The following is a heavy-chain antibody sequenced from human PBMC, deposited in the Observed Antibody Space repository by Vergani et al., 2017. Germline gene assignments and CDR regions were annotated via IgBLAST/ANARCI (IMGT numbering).Heavy chain of an antibody. CDR1: GFTFSSYS. Sequence: EVQLVESGGGLVKPGGSLRLSCAASGFTFSSYSMNWVRQAPGKGLEWVSSISSSSSTIYYADSVKGRFTISRDNAKNSLYLQMNSLRAEDTAVYYCARDALTMVRGVIITPLYNWFDPWGQGTLVTVSS. CDR3: ARDALTMVRGVIITPLYNWFDP. D-gene: IGHD3-10*01. CDR2: ISSSSSTI. V-gene: IGHV3-21*01. J-gene: IGHJ5*02.